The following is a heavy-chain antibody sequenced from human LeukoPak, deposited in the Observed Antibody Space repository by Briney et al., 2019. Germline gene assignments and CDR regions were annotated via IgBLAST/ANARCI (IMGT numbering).Heavy chain of an antibody. J-gene: IGHJ6*01. Sequence: SETLSLTCTVSGGSISSSSYYWGWIRQPPGKGLEWIGSIYYSGSTYYNPSLKSRVTISVDTSKNQFSLKLSSVTAADTAVYYWARQDFWKRYRRFGKDGRGQGDTIPRSP. CDR2: IYYSGST. D-gene: IGHD1-1*01. CDR1: GGSISSSSYY. CDR3: ARQDFWKRYRRFGKDG. V-gene: IGHV4-39*01.